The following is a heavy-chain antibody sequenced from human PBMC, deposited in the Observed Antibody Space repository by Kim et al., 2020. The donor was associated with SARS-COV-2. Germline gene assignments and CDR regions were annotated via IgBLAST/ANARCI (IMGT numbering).Heavy chain of an antibody. CDR3: AHTLRRITIFGGVIPRSPAVAFDI. J-gene: IGHJ3*02. D-gene: IGHD3-3*01. CDR1: GFSLSTSGVG. Sequence: SGPTLVNPTQTLTLTCTFSGFSLSTSGVGVGWIRQPPGKALEWLALIYWDDDKRYSPSLKSRLTITKDTSKNQVVLTMTNMDPVDTATYYGAHTLRRITIFGGVIPRSPAVAFDIWGQGTMVTVSS. CDR2: IYWDDDK. V-gene: IGHV2-5*02.